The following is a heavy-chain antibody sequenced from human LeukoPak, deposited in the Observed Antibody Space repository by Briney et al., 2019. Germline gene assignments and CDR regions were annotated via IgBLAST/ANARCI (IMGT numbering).Heavy chain of an antibody. CDR3: ARVFGDYYYGSGSYYTADY. J-gene: IGHJ4*02. V-gene: IGHV1-2*02. D-gene: IGHD3-10*01. CDR2: INPNSGGT. Sequence: ASVKVSCKASGYTFTGYYMHWVRQAPGQGPEWMGWINPNSGGTNYAQKFQGRVTMTRDTSISTAYMELSRLRSDDTAVYYCARVFGDYYYGSGSYYTADYWGQGTLVTVSS. CDR1: GYTFTGYY.